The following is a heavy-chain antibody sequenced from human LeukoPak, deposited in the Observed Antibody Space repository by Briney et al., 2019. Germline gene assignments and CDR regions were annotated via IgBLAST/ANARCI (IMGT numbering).Heavy chain of an antibody. CDR2: IYTSGTT. D-gene: IGHD6-19*01. J-gene: IGHJ4*02. CDR1: GGSISNSY. CDR3: ARRWISGWYYFDY. V-gene: IGHV4-4*09. Sequence: SETLSLTCTVSGGSISNSYWSWIRQPPGKGLEWIGYIYTSGTTNYNPSLNSRVTISVDTSNNQFSLKLSSVTAADTAVYYCARRWISGWYYFDYWGQGTLVTVSS.